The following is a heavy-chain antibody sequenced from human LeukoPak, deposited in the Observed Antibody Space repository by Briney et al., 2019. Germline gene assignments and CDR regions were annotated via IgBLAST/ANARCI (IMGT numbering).Heavy chain of an antibody. CDR3: ASHKYCSSTSCYGHDAFDI. D-gene: IGHD2-2*01. V-gene: IGHV3-53*01. CDR1: GFTVSSNY. Sequence: GGSLTLSCAASGFTVSSNYMSWVRQAPGQGLEWVSVIYSGGSTYYADSVKGRFTISRDNSKNTLYLQMNSLRAEDTAVYYCASHKYCSSTSCYGHDAFDIWGQGTMVTVSS. J-gene: IGHJ3*02. CDR2: IYSGGST.